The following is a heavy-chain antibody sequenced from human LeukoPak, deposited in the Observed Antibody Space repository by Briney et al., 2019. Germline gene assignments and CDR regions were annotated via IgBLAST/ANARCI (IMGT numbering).Heavy chain of an antibody. D-gene: IGHD3-22*01. CDR1: GFTFSSYG. CDR3: AKDLGSRITMIVVVRYYFDY. Sequence: PGRSLRLSCAASGFTFSSYGMHWVRQAPGKGLEWVAVISYDGSNKYYADSVKGRFTISRDNSKNTLYLQMNSLRAEDTAVYYCAKDLGSRITMIVVVRYYFDYWGQGTLVTVSS. V-gene: IGHV3-30*18. CDR2: ISYDGSNK. J-gene: IGHJ4*02.